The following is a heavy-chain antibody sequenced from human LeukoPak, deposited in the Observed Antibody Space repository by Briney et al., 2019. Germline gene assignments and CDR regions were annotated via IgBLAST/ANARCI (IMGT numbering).Heavy chain of an antibody. CDR3: ARGWDTGYSYYGMDV. D-gene: IGHD5-18*01. V-gene: IGHV4-59*01. CDR1: GGSISSYY. CDR2: IYYSGNT. Sequence: SETLSLTCTVSGGSISSYYWSWIRQPPGKGLEWIGYIYYSGNTNYNPSLKRRVTLSVDTSTNQFFLKLSSVTAADTAVYYCARGWDTGYSYYGMDVWGPGTPVTVSS. J-gene: IGHJ6*02.